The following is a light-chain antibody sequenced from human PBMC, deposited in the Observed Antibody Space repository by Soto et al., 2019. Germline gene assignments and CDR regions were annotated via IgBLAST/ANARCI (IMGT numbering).Light chain of an antibody. V-gene: IGLV1-40*01. J-gene: IGLJ1*01. Sequence: QSVLTQPPSVSGAPGQRVTISCTGSSSNIGAGFDVHWYQQLPGTAPKLLIYGTTSRPSGVPDRVSGSKSGTSASPAITGLQAEDEAHYYCQSYDSSLSGYVFGTGTKLTVL. CDR2: GTT. CDR3: QSYDSSLSGYV. CDR1: SSNIGAGFD.